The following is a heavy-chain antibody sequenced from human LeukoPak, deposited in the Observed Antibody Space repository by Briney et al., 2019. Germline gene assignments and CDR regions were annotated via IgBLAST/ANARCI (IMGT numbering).Heavy chain of an antibody. CDR3: ARDNSSGWYGMDV. CDR1: GGSISSGGYY. Sequence: SETLSPTCTVSGGSISSGGYYWSWIRQHPGKGLEWIGYIYYSGSTNYNPSLKSRVTISVDTSKNQFSLKLSSVTAADTAVYYCARDNSSGWYGMDVWGQGTTVTVSS. CDR2: IYYSGST. V-gene: IGHV4-61*08. D-gene: IGHD6-19*01. J-gene: IGHJ6*02.